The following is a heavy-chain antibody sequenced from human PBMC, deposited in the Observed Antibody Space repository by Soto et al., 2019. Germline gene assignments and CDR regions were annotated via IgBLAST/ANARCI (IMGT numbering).Heavy chain of an antibody. CDR1: GFTFSSYS. D-gene: IGHD6-6*01. CDR2: ISSSSSYI. CDR3: ARDRRGTPFSSIAAPADY. Sequence: DVQLVESGGGLVKPGGSLRLSCAASGFTFSSYSMNWVRQAPGKGLEWVSSISSSSSYIYYADSVKGRFTISRDNAKNSLYLQMNSLRAEDTAVYYCARDRRGTPFSSIAAPADYWGQGTLVTVSS. V-gene: IGHV3-21*01. J-gene: IGHJ4*02.